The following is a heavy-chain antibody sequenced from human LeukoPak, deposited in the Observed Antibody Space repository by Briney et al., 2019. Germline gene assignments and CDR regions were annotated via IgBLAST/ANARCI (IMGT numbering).Heavy chain of an antibody. J-gene: IGHJ5*02. Sequence: SETLSLTCTVSGGSISSSSYYWGWIRQPPGKGLEWIGGIYSSGSTYYNPSLKSRVTISVDTSKNQFSLKLSSVTAADTAVYYCARAYSSSWYFNWFDPWGQGTLVTVSS. D-gene: IGHD6-13*01. V-gene: IGHV4-39*01. CDR2: IYSSGST. CDR3: ARAYSSSWYFNWFDP. CDR1: GGSISSSSYY.